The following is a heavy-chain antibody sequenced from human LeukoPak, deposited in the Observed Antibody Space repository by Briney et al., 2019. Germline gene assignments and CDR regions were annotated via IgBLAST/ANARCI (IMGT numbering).Heavy chain of an antibody. Sequence: GASAKVSCKVSGYTLTELSMHWVRQAPGKGLEWMGGFDPEDGETIYAQKFQGRVTVTEDTSTDTAYMELSSLRSEDTAVYYCATKAVAGVFDYWGQGTLVTVSS. V-gene: IGHV1-24*01. J-gene: IGHJ4*02. D-gene: IGHD6-19*01. CDR2: FDPEDGET. CDR1: GYTLTELS. CDR3: ATKAVAGVFDY.